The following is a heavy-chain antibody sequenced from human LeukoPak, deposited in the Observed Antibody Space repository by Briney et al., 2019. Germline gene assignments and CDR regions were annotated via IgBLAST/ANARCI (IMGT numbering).Heavy chain of an antibody. Sequence: GGSLRLSCAASGFTFSSYGMPWVRQAPGKGLEWVAVISYDGKNMYYADSVKGRFTISRDNSQNTLYLQMNSLRAEDTAVYYCASYDILTGYHSPFDYWGQGSLVTVSS. CDR3: ASYDILTGYHSPFDY. CDR1: GFTFSSYG. J-gene: IGHJ4*02. D-gene: IGHD3-9*01. CDR2: ISYDGKNM. V-gene: IGHV3-30*03.